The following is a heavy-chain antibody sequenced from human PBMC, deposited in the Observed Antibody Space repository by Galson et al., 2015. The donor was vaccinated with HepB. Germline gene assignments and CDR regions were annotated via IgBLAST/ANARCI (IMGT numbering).Heavy chain of an antibody. V-gene: IGHV3-15*01. D-gene: IGHD6-13*01. Sequence: SLRLSCAASGFTVSHNYMTWVRQAPGKGLEWVGRIKSKTDGGTTDYAAPVKGRFTISRDDSKNTLYLQMNSLKTEDTAVYYCTTDKVPPTYGYSSSWPKHPFDYWGQGTLVTVSS. CDR2: IKSKTDGGTT. CDR3: TTDKVPPTYGYSSSWPKHPFDY. CDR1: GFTVSHNY. J-gene: IGHJ4*02.